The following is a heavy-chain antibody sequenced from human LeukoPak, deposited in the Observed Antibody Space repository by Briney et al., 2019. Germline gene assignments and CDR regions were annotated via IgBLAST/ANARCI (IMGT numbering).Heavy chain of an antibody. CDR3: AKGKQPVYYYSMDV. Sequence: PGGSLRLSCAASGFTFSSYAMSWVRQAPGKGLEWVSAISGSGGSTYYADSVKGRFTISRDNSKNTLYLQMNSLRAEDTAVYYCAKGKQPVYYYSMDVWGKGTTVTVSS. J-gene: IGHJ6*03. V-gene: IGHV3-23*01. CDR1: GFTFSSYA. D-gene: IGHD6-6*01. CDR2: ISGSGGST.